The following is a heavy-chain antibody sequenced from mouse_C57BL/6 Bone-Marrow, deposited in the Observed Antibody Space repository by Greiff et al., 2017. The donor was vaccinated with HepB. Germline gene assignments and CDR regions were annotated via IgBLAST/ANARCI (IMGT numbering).Heavy chain of an antibody. CDR1: GYTFTSYW. CDR3: ARVDYSVGC. J-gene: IGHJ2*01. CDR2: MNPSSGYT. Sequence: VKLVESGAELAKSGASVKLSCKASGYTFTSYWMHWVKQRPGQGLEWSGYMNPSSGYTRYSQKFKDKATLTADKSPITAFMQLSSLTYKDSAVYYNARVDYSVGCWGQGTTLTVSS. V-gene: IGHV1-7*01. D-gene: IGHD1-1*01.